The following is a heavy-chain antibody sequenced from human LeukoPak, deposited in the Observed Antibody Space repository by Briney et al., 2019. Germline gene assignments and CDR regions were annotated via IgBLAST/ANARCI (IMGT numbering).Heavy chain of an antibody. D-gene: IGHD6-6*01. V-gene: IGHV3-30*18. Sequence: SRAACGFTFSTYAMHWVRQAAGRGGAGVAIISYDGGSTSYADSVKGRFTISRDNSQNTLYLQTRSLSNGNTAVYYCAKIEGSSSYYFYYWGQGTLVTVSS. J-gene: IGHJ4*02. CDR2: ISYDGGST. CDR3: AKIEGSSSYYFYY. CDR1: GFTFSTYA.